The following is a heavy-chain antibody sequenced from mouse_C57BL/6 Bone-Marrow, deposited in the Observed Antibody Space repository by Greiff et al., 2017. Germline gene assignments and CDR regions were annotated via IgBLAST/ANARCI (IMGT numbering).Heavy chain of an antibody. CDR2: IYPRSGNT. CDR3: ARKVITTGVAKGFAY. D-gene: IGHD1-1*01. Sequence: VQLQQSGAELARPGASVKLSCKASGYTFTSYGISWVKQRTGQGLEWIGEIYPRSGNTYYNEKFKGKATLTADKSSRTAYMELRSLTSEDSAVYVCARKVITTGVAKGFAYWGQGTLVTVSA. CDR1: GYTFTSYG. J-gene: IGHJ3*01. V-gene: IGHV1-81*01.